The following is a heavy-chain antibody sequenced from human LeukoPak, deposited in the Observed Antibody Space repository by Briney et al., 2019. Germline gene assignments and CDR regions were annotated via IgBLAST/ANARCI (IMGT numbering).Heavy chain of an antibody. CDR3: ARDGPSGYDYRAGIIPEFDY. CDR2: IKQDGSEK. J-gene: IGHJ4*02. D-gene: IGHD5-12*01. V-gene: IGHV3-7*01. Sequence: PGGSLRLSCAASGLTFSRYWMTWFRQAPGKGLEWVANIKQDGSEKYYVDSVKGRFTISRDNAKNSLYLQMNSLRAEDTAVYYCARDGPSGYDYRAGIIPEFDYWGQGTLVTVSS. CDR1: GLTFSRYW.